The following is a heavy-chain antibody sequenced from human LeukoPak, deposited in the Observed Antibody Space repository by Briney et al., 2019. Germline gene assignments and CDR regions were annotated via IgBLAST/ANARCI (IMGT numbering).Heavy chain of an antibody. V-gene: IGHV3-48*02. CDR2: ITSGAETI. Sequence: PGGSLRLSCIASEFTFTTSAMDWVRQAPGKGLEWISFITSGAETISYAGSVRGRFTISRDNAKNSLYLQMNNLRDEDTAVYYCARGRDHGFGIWGQGTMVTVSS. CDR3: ARGRDHGFGI. CDR1: EFTFTTSA. J-gene: IGHJ3*02.